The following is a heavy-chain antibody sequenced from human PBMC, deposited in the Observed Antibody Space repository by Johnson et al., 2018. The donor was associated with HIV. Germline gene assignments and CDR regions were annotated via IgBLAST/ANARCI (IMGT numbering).Heavy chain of an antibody. J-gene: IGHJ3*02. V-gene: IGHV3-30*18. CDR2: ISYDGSNK. D-gene: IGHD6-6*01. Sequence: QVQLVESGGGVVQPGRSLRLSCAASGFTFSSYGMHWVRQAPGKGLECVAVISYDGSNKYYADSVKGRFTISRDNSKNTLYLQMNSLRAEDTAVYYCAKDSVREYSSSSYAFDIWGQGTMVTVSS. CDR1: GFTFSSYG. CDR3: AKDSVREYSSSSYAFDI.